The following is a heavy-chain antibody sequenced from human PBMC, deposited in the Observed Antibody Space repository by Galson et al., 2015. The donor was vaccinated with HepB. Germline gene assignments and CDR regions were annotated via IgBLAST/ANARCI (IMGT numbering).Heavy chain of an antibody. Sequence: SVKVSCKASGYTFTSYGISWVRQAPGQGLEWMGWISAYNGNTNYAQKLQGRVTMTTDTSTSTAYMELRSLRSDDTAVYYCARDGRPMVRGKGDWFDPWGQGTLVTVSS. CDR1: GYTFTSYG. J-gene: IGHJ5*02. CDR2: ISAYNGNT. D-gene: IGHD3-10*01. CDR3: ARDGRPMVRGKGDWFDP. V-gene: IGHV1-18*01.